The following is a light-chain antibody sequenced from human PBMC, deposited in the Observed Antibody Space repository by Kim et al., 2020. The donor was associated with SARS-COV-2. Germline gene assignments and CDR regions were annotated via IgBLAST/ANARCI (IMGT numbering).Light chain of an antibody. V-gene: IGKV3-20*01. CDR2: GAS. J-gene: IGKJ2*01. CDR1: HSVSSSY. Sequence: LSPGGRASLSCRASHSVSSSYLAWYQQKPGQAPRLLIYGASSRATGIPDRFSGSGSGTDFTLTISRLEPEDFAVYYCQQYGSSPRTFGQGTKLEI. CDR3: QQYGSSPRT.